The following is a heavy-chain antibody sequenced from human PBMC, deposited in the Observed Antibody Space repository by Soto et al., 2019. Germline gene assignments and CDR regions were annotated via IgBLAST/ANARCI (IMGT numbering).Heavy chain of an antibody. J-gene: IGHJ3*02. V-gene: IGHV5-51*01. Sequence: GESLKISCKGSGYSFTSYWIGWVRQMPGKGLEWMGIIYPGDSDTRYSRSFQGQVTISADKSISTPYLQWSSLKASDTAMYYCASETRTYDSSGYYPDAFDIWGQGTMVTVSS. CDR2: IYPGDSDT. CDR1: GYSFTSYW. D-gene: IGHD3-22*01. CDR3: ASETRTYDSSGYYPDAFDI.